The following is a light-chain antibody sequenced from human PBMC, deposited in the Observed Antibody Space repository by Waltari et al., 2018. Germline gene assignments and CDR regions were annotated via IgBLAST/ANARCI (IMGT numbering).Light chain of an antibody. CDR1: QSVNTN. J-gene: IGKJ5*01. V-gene: IGKV3-11*01. CDR3: QQRSTWPSIT. Sequence: EIVLTQSPATLSLSPGERGTLSCRASQSVNTNLAWYQQRPGQAPRLLIYDASNMATGIPARFSGSGSGTDFTLTISSLEREDFAVYYCQQRSTWPSITFGQGTRLEIK. CDR2: DAS.